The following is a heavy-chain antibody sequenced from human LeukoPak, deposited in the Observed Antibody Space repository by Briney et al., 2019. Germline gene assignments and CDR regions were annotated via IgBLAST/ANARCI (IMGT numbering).Heavy chain of an antibody. D-gene: IGHD5-18*01. CDR2: IYYSGST. Sequence: SETLSLTCTVSGGSISSGGYYWSWIRQHPGKGLEWIRYIYYSGSTYYNPSLKSRVTISVDTSKNQFSLKLSSVTAADTAVYYCARVSGYSYGPGGYYFDYWGQGTLVTVSS. CDR1: GGSISSGGYY. CDR3: ARVSGYSYGPGGYYFDY. J-gene: IGHJ4*02. V-gene: IGHV4-31*03.